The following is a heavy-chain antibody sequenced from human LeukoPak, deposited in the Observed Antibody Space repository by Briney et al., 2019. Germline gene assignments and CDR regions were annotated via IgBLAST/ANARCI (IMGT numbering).Heavy chain of an antibody. Sequence: PSETLSLTCTASGGSISSSAYYWSWIRQPAGKGLEWIGRIYTSGSTNYNPSLKSRVTMSVDTSKNQFSLKLSSVTAADTAVYYCASAGYYDSSGYDYYFDYWGQGTLVTVSS. D-gene: IGHD3-22*01. CDR2: IYTSGST. J-gene: IGHJ4*02. CDR1: GGSISSSAYY. V-gene: IGHV4-61*02. CDR3: ASAGYYDSSGYDYYFDY.